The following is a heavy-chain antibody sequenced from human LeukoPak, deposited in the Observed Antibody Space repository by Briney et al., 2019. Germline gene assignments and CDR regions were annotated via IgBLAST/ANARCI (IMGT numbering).Heavy chain of an antibody. J-gene: IGHJ5*02. Sequence: TSETLSLTCTVSGGSINSGDYYWVWIRQPPGKGLEWIGSIYYSGSTSYNPSLKSRVTISVDTSKSQFSLKLSSVTAADTAVYYCARVGVQWLVRAGLFDPWGQGTLVTVSS. D-gene: IGHD6-19*01. CDR1: GGSINSGDYY. CDR3: ARVGVQWLVRAGLFDP. V-gene: IGHV4-39*07. CDR2: IYYSGST.